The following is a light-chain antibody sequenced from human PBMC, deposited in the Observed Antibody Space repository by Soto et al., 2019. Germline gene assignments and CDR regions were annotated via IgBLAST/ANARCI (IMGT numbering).Light chain of an antibody. CDR2: GAS. J-gene: IGKJ3*01. Sequence: EIVLTQSPGTLSLSPGERATLSCRASQSVTSSYLAWYQQKPGQAPRLLIYGASSRATGIPDRFSGSGSGTYFTLTISRLEPEDFAVYYCQQYGSSPRFTFGPGTTVDIK. CDR1: QSVTSSY. V-gene: IGKV3-20*01. CDR3: QQYGSSPRFT.